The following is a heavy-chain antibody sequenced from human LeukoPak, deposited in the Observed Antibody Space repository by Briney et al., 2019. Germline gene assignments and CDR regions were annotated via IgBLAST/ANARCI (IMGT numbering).Heavy chain of an antibody. V-gene: IGHV5-51*01. CDR2: IYPGYSET. J-gene: IGHJ6*03. D-gene: IGHD3-3*01. Sequence: GESLQISGTGSGYSFTTYWIGGLRHMPGRGLDGMGKIYPGYSETRYRPSFQGQVTISADKSISTAYLQWSSLKASDTAMYYCARSGVVTFYQYMDVWGTGTTVTVSS. CDR1: GYSFTTYW. CDR3: ARSGVVTFYQYMDV.